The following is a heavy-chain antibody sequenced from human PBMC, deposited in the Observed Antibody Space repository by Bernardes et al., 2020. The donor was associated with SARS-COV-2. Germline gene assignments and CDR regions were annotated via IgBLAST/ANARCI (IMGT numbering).Heavy chain of an antibody. CDR2: IYPGDSDV. V-gene: IGHV5-51*01. J-gene: IGHJ4*02. Sequence: DALKISCQGSGYRFDHYWIAWVRQMPGKGLEWMGIIYPGDSDVRYSPSFQGQVTISVDKSRDTAYLQWSSLKPSDSAMYYCARRGYSGSSGLENWGQGTLVTVYS. CDR1: GYRFDHYW. D-gene: IGHD6-6*01. CDR3: ARRGYSGSSGLEN.